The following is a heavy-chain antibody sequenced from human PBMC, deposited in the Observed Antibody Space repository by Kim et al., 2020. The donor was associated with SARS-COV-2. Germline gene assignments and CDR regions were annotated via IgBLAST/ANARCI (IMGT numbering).Heavy chain of an antibody. CDR1: GDSISSGSYS. J-gene: IGHJ4*02. D-gene: IGHD3-22*01. CDR3: ARADGGSGDFGFDY. Sequence: SETLSLTCAVSGDSISSGSYSWSWIRQPPGKGLEWIGYIFHRGSTYYNPSLKSRVTISVDRSKNQFSLRLSSVTAADTAVYYCARADGGSGDFGFDYWGQGTLVTVSS. V-gene: IGHV4-30-2*01. CDR2: IFHRGST.